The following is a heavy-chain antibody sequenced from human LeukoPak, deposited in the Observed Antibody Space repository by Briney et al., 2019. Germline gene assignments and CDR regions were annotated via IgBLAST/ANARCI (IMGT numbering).Heavy chain of an antibody. D-gene: IGHD2-2*01. Sequence: GGSLRLSCAASGFTFSSYAMSWVRQAPGKGLEWVSTISGSGTSTFYADSVKGRFTISRDNSRNTLYLQMNSLRAEDTAVYYCATEKGPLSSTSFFNWFDPWGQGTLVTVSS. J-gene: IGHJ5*02. CDR3: ATEKGPLSSTSFFNWFDP. V-gene: IGHV3-23*01. CDR2: ISGSGTST. CDR1: GFTFSSYA.